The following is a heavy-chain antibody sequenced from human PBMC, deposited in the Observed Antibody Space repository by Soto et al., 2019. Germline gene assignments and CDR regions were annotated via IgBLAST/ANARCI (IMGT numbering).Heavy chain of an antibody. CDR3: ARDGLGAYYYYMDV. V-gene: IGHV3-23*01. D-gene: IGHD3-16*01. CDR2: ISGSGGST. Sequence: PWGSLRLSCAASGFTFSSYAMSWVRQAPGKGLEWASAISGSGGSTYYADSVKGRFTISRDNSKNTLYLQMNSLRAEDTAVYYCARDGLGAYYYYMDVWGKGTTVTVS. J-gene: IGHJ6*03. CDR1: GFTFSSYA.